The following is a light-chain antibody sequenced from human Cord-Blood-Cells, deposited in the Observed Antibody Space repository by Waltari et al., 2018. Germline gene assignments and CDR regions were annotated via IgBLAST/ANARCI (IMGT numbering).Light chain of an antibody. CDR3: CSYAGSSTYVV. CDR2: EGS. J-gene: IGLJ2*01. CDR1: SSDCGSYHL. Sequence: QSALTQPASVSGSPGQSITISCTGTSSDCGSYHLVSWYQQHPGKAPKLMIYEGSKRPSGVSNRFSGSKSGNTASLTISGLQAEDEADYYCCSYAGSSTYVVFGGGTKLTVL. V-gene: IGLV2-23*01.